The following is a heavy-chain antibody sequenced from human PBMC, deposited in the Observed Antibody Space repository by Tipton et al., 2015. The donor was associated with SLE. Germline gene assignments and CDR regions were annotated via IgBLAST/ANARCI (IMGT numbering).Heavy chain of an antibody. V-gene: IGHV1-69*01. CDR2: IIPIFGTA. CDR1: GGTFSSYA. J-gene: IGHJ5*02. D-gene: IGHD6-25*01. CDR3: ARGGDQRLGGNWFDP. Sequence: QLVQSGAEVKKPGSSVKVSCKASGGTFSSYAISWVRQAPGQGLEWMGGIIPIFGTANYAQKFQGRVTITADESTSTAYMELSSLRCGDTAVYSCARGGDQRLGGNWFDPWGQGTLVTVSS.